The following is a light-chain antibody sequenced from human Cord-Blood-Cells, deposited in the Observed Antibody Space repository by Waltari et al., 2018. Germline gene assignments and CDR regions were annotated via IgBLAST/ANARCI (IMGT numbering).Light chain of an antibody. CDR3: SSYTSSSTLV. V-gene: IGLV2-14*01. J-gene: IGLJ3*02. CDR1: RSDVGVYHS. CDR2: DVS. Sequence: QTALTQPAPVSGSPEQSLTISCTGTRSDVGVYHSVSCNQQNPGKAPKLMIYDVSNRLSGVSNRCSGSKSGNTASLTISGLQAEDEADYYCSSYTSSSTLVSGGGTKLTVL.